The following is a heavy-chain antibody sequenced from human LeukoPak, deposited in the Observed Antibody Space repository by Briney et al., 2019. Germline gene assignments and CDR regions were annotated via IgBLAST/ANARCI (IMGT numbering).Heavy chain of an antibody. CDR3: ASPVMITFGGVIVPDAFDI. Sequence: ASVKVSCKASGYTFTAYYMHWVRQAPGQGLEWMGWINPNSGGTNYAQKFQGRVTMTRDTSISTAYMELSRLRSDDTAVYYCASPVMITFGGVIVPDAFDIWGQGTMVTVSS. CDR1: GYTFTAYY. D-gene: IGHD3-16*02. J-gene: IGHJ3*02. CDR2: INPNSGGT. V-gene: IGHV1-2*02.